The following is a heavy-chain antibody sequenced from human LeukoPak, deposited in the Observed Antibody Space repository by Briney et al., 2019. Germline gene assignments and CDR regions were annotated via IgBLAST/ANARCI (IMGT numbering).Heavy chain of an antibody. J-gene: IGHJ6*02. Sequence: SETLSLTCAVYGGSFSGYYWSWIRQPPGKGLEWIGEINHSGSTNYNPSLKSRVTISVDTSKNQFSLKLSSVTAADTAVYYCARVGYCSGGSCRPNYYYYYYGMDVWGQGTTVTVSS. D-gene: IGHD2-15*01. CDR3: ARVGYCSGGSCRPNYYYYYYGMDV. V-gene: IGHV4-34*01. CDR1: GGSFSGYY. CDR2: INHSGST.